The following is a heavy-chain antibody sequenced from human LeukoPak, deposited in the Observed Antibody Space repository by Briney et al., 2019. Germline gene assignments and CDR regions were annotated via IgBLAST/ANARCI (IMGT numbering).Heavy chain of an antibody. J-gene: IGHJ6*02. CDR2: IKQDGSEE. CDR1: GFTFSKYW. V-gene: IGHV3-7*05. CDR3: ARDPYSSSWSYGMDV. D-gene: IGHD6-13*01. Sequence: PGGRLRLSCTASGFTFSKYWMSWVPRTREKGLEWLANIKQDGSEEVYKDSVRGRFTVSRDNAQSSLYLEMNRLRAEDTAMYYCARDPYSSSWSYGMDVWGQGTTVTLSS.